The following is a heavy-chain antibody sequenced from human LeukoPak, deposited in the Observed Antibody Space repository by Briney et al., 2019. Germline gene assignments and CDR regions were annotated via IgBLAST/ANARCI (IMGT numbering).Heavy chain of an antibody. CDR1: GFTFSSYA. J-gene: IGHJ4*02. D-gene: IGHD5-24*01. CDR3: AKATMATTYFDY. Sequence: GGSLRLSCAASGFTFSSYAMSWVRQAPGKGLEWVSAISGRGDTIFYADSLRGRFTVSGDNSKNTLYRQMNSLRAEDTAVYYCAKATMATTYFDYWGQGTLVTVSS. CDR2: ISGRGDTI. V-gene: IGHV3-23*01.